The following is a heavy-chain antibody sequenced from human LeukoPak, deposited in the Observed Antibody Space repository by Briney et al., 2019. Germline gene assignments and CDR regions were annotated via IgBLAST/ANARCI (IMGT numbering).Heavy chain of an antibody. CDR3: ARVVLLYSSSWYYFDY. V-gene: IGHV3-30-3*01. CDR1: GFTFSSYA. D-gene: IGHD6-13*01. Sequence: GGSLRLSCAASGFTFSSYAMHWVRQAPGKGLEWVAVISYDGSNKYYADSVKGRFTISRDNSKNTLYLQMNSLRAEDAAVYYCARVVLLYSSSWYYFDYWGQGTLVTVSS. CDR2: ISYDGSNK. J-gene: IGHJ4*02.